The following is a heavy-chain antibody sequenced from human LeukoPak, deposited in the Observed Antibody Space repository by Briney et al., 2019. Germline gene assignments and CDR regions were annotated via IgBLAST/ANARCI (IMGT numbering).Heavy chain of an antibody. D-gene: IGHD5-18*01. V-gene: IGHV3-7*01. CDR3: ARDRWGYSYGGD. J-gene: IGHJ4*02. CDR2: IKQDGSEK. Sequence: GGSLRLSCAASGFTFSNYWMSWVRQAPGKGLEWVPNIKQDGSEKFYVDSVKGRFTISRDNAKNSLYLQMNSLRAEDTAVYYCARDRWGYSYGGDWGQGTLVTVSS. CDR1: GFTFSNYW.